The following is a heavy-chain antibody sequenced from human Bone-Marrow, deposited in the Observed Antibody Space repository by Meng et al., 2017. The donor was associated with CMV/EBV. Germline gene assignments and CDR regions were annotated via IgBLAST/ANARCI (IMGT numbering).Heavy chain of an antibody. D-gene: IGHD3-3*01. J-gene: IGHJ5*02. V-gene: IGHV1-8*01. CDR1: FTSYD. CDR3: ARVRGDYDFWSSRRNWFDP. Sequence: FTSYDINWVRQATGQGLEWMGWMNPNSGNTGYTQKFQDRVTMTRNTSISTAYMELSSLRSEDTAVYYCARVRGDYDFWSSRRNWFDPWGQGTLVTVSS. CDR2: MNPNSGNT.